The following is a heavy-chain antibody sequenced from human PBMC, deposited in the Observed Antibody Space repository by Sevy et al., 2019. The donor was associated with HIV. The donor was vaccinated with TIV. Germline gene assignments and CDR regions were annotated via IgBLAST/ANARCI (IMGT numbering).Heavy chain of an antibody. Sequence: GGSLRLSCAASGFTFSSYGMHWVRQAPGKRLEWVAVISYDGSNKYYADSVKGRFYISRDNSKNTLYLQMNSLRAEDTAVYYCAKERPERYYDFWSGYNYRWLLYGAFDIWGQGTMVTVSS. CDR2: ISYDGSNK. J-gene: IGHJ3*02. CDR3: AKERPERYYDFWSGYNYRWLLYGAFDI. D-gene: IGHD3-3*01. V-gene: IGHV3-30*18. CDR1: GFTFSSYG.